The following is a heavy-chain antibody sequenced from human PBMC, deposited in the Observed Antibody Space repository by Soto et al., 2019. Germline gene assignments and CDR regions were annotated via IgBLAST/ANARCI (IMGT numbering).Heavy chain of an antibody. CDR1: GFTFSSYA. CDR2: ISGSGGST. V-gene: IGHV3-23*01. Sequence: PGGSLRLSCAASGFTFSSYAMSWVRQAPGKGLEWVSAISGSGGSTYYADSVKGRFTISRDNSKNTLYLQMNSLRAEDTAVYYCAKQGSITMIVVVISSFDYWGQGILVTVSS. J-gene: IGHJ4*02. D-gene: IGHD3-22*01. CDR3: AKQGSITMIVVVISSFDY.